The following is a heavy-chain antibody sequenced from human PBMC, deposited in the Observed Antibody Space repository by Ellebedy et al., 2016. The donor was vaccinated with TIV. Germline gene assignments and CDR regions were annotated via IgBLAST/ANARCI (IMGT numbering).Heavy chain of an antibody. CDR3: ARVNGYSSGWFLYNWFDP. V-gene: IGHV1-8*01. J-gene: IGHJ5*02. D-gene: IGHD6-19*01. Sequence: ASVKVSCXASGYIFISYNLNWVRQATGQGLEWMGWMNPNSGNTGYAQKFQGRVTMTRNTSISTAYMELSSLRSEDTAVYYCARVNGYSSGWFLYNWFDPWGQGTLVTVSS. CDR1: GYIFISYN. CDR2: MNPNSGNT.